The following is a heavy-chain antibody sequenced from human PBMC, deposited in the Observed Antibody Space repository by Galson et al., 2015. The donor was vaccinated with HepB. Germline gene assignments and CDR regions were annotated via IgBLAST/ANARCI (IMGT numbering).Heavy chain of an antibody. Sequence: SETLSLTCAVYGGSFSGYYWSWIRQPPGKGLEWIGEINHSGSTNYNPSLKSRVTISVDTSKNQFSLKLSSVTAADTAVYYCARGRYDSSGYYYGFRGRGWFDPWGQGTLVTVSS. V-gene: IGHV4-34*01. D-gene: IGHD3-22*01. CDR3: ARGRYDSSGYYYGFRGRGWFDP. J-gene: IGHJ5*02. CDR1: GGSFSGYY. CDR2: INHSGST.